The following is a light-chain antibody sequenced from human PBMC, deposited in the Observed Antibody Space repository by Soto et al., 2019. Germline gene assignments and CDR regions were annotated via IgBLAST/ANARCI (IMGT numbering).Light chain of an antibody. CDR2: APS. J-gene: IGKJ4*01. Sequence: DIQLTQSPSFLSASVGDRVTISCRASQGINSFLAWYQQKPGKAPNLLISAPSIFRAGFTPGFSGSRSATEFTLTISSLQPEDVATYYCQHLNTYPLTFGGGTKV. CDR3: QHLNTYPLT. CDR1: QGINSF. V-gene: IGKV1-9*01.